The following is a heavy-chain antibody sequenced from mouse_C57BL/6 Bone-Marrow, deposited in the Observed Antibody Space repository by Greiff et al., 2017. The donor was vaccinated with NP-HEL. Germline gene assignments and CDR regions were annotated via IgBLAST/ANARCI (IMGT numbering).Heavy chain of an antibody. CDR3: ARDAHPYAMDY. CDR1: GFTFTDYY. Sequence: EVQLVESGGGLVQPGGSLSLSCAASGFTFTDYYMSWVRQPPGKALEWLGFIRNKANGYTTEYSASVKGRFTISRDNSQSILYLQMNALRAEDTAIYYCARDAHPYAMDYWGQGTSVTVSS. D-gene: IGHD3-1*01. V-gene: IGHV7-3*01. J-gene: IGHJ4*01. CDR2: IRNKANGYTT.